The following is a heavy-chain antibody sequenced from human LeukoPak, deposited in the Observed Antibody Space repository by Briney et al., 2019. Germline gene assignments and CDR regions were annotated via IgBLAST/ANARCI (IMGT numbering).Heavy chain of an antibody. J-gene: IGHJ2*01. CDR3: ARHLGPRYFDL. Sequence: GESLKISCKASGYRFTEFWIAWVRRTPGKGLEWMGIIYPGDSDVRYSPSFQGQVTISADKSTKTAHLQWNNLKASDTGIYYCARHLGPRYFDLWGRGTLVTVSS. CDR1: GYRFTEFW. CDR2: IYPGDSDV. V-gene: IGHV5-51*01.